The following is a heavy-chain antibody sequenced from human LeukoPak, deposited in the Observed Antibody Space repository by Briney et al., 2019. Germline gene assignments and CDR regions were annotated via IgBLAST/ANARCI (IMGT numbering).Heavy chain of an antibody. CDR3: AKVLGRRYYYGMDV. Sequence: GGSLRLSCAASGFTFNNYAMSWVRQAPGKGLEWVSAISGSGGSTYYADSVKGRFTISRDNSKNTLYLQMNSLRAEDTAVYYCAKVLGRRYYYGMDVWGQGTTVTVSS. CDR2: ISGSGGST. J-gene: IGHJ6*02. V-gene: IGHV3-23*01. CDR1: GFTFNNYA.